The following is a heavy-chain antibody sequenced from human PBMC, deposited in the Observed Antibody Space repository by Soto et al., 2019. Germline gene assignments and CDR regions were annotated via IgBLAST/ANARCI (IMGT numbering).Heavy chain of an antibody. Sequence: GGSLRLSCAASGFIFSNYWMSWVRQAPGKGLEWVANIKQDRSEKYYMDSVRGRFTISRDNAKNSLYLRMNSLRAEDTAVYYCASHPAWFLHYWGPGTLVTVYS. CDR1: GFIFSNYW. D-gene: IGHD3-22*01. CDR2: IKQDRSEK. CDR3: ASHPAWFLHY. V-gene: IGHV3-7*01. J-gene: IGHJ4*02.